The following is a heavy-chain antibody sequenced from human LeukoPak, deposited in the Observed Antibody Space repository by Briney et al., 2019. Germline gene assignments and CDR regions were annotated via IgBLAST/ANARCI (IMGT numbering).Heavy chain of an antibody. CDR1: GGSISSGSYY. CDR2: VYTSGST. CDR3: ARSSWDIVVVPAAIYNWFDP. J-gene: IGHJ5*02. Sequence: SETLSLTCTVSGGSISSGSYYWSWIRQPAGKGLEWIGRVYTSGSTNYNPSLKSRVTISVDTSKNQFSLKLSSVTAADTAVYYCARSSWDIVVVPAAIYNWFDPWGQGTLVTVSS. V-gene: IGHV4-61*02. D-gene: IGHD2-2*01.